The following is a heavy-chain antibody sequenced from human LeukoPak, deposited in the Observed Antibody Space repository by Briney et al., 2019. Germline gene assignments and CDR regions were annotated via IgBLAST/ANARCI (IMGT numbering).Heavy chain of an antibody. D-gene: IGHD5-12*01. CDR2: VFNNGGT. J-gene: IGHJ4*02. CDR1: GASIGSYH. Sequence: SETLSLTCSGSGASIGSYHWNWIRQPSGKGLEWIGIVFNNGGTKHNPSLKSRVAISVDTSKNQFALKLSSVTAADTAVYYCVASYGGYVLDYWGQGALVIVSS. CDR3: VASYGGYVLDY. V-gene: IGHV4-59*01.